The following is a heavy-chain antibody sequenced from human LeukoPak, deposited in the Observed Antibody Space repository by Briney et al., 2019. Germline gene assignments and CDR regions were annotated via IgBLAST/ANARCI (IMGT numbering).Heavy chain of an antibody. CDR3: AKGGSGYSYGYWFDY. J-gene: IGHJ4*02. CDR1: GFTFSSYG. Sequence: GGSLRLSRAASGFTFSSYGMHWVRQAPGKGLEWVAVIWYDGSNKYYADSVKGRFTISRDNSKNTLYLQMNSLRAEDTAVYYCAKGGSGYSYGYWFDYWGQGTLVTVSS. D-gene: IGHD5-18*01. CDR2: IWYDGSNK. V-gene: IGHV3-33*06.